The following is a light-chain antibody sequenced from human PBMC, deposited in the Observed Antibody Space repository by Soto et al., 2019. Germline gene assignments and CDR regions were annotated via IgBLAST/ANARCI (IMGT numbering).Light chain of an antibody. Sequence: DIQLTPSPSSLSASVGDRVTITCRASQHINTFLAWYQQKPGRAPKSLVFGASDLQSGVPSRFSGSGYGTDFTLTITNLQPDDFATYYCHRYDNYPRTFGGGTTVEI. J-gene: IGKJ4*01. CDR2: GAS. CDR1: QHINTF. V-gene: IGKV1D-16*01. CDR3: HRYDNYPRT.